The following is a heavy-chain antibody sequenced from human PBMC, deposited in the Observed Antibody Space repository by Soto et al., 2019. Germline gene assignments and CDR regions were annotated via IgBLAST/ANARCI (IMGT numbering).Heavy chain of an antibody. CDR3: VRDDIGVGLEY. CDR1: GFTFADYA. D-gene: IGHD1-26*01. Sequence: GGSLRLSCTTSGFTFADYAINWFRQAPGKGLEWVGLTRAKVYDGTTEYAASVRGRFTISRDNAKNTLYLQMNSLRAEDTAVYYCVRDDIGVGLEYWGLGTPVTVSS. J-gene: IGHJ4*02. CDR2: TRAKVYDGTT. V-gene: IGHV3-49*03.